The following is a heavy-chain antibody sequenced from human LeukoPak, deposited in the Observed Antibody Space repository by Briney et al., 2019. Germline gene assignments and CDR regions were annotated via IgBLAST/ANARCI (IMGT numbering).Heavy chain of an antibody. CDR2: ISSNGGST. CDR1: GFTFSSYA. Sequence: PGGSLRLSCAASGFTFSSYAMHWVRQAPGKGLEYVSAISSNGGSTYYANSVKGRFTISRDNSKNTLYLQMGSLRAEDMAVYYCARDGGRAGIFYHYMDVWGKGTTVTVSS. J-gene: IGHJ6*03. V-gene: IGHV3-64*01. CDR3: ARDGGRAGIFYHYMDV. D-gene: IGHD3-16*01.